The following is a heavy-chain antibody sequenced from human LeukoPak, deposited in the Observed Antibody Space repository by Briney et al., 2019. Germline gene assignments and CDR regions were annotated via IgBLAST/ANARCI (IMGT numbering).Heavy chain of an antibody. V-gene: IGHV3-30*04. CDR2: ISYDGSNK. CDR1: GFTFSSYA. Sequence: GRSLRLSCAASGFTFSSYAVHWVRQAPGKGLEWVAVISYDGSNKYYADSVKGRFTISRDNSKNTLYLQMNSLRAEDTAVYYCARGGYSSGWYFDYWGQGTLVTVSS. CDR3: ARGGYSSGWYFDY. D-gene: IGHD6-19*01. J-gene: IGHJ4*02.